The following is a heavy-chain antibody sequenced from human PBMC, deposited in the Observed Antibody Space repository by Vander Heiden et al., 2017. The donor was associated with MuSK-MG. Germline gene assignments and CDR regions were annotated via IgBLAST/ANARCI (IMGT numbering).Heavy chain of an antibody. V-gene: IGHV3-11*06. D-gene: IGHD1-20*01. Sequence: QVQLVESGGGLVKPGGSLRLSCAASGFSFSDYYMGWIRQAPGKGLEWVSYISSSSSYTNYADSVKGRFTISRDNAKNSLYLQMNSLRAEDTAVYYCARDRVAPGKYNWNDPPLDYWGQGTLVTVSS. J-gene: IGHJ4*02. CDR1: GFSFSDYY. CDR3: ARDRVAPGKYNWNDPPLDY. CDR2: ISSSSSYT.